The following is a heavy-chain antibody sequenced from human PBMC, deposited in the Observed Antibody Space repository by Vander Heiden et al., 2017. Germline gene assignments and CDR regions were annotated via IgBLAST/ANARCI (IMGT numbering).Heavy chain of an antibody. V-gene: IGHV4-59*01. CDR1: GGSISRYY. J-gene: IGHJ4*02. CDR2: SDYSGST. CDR3: ARDKGGDHFDY. Sequence: HAPLQASCPVLQTPSEALSLTRPATGGSISRYYWSWIRQPPVKGLEWIGYSDYSGSTNYNPSLKSRVTISVDTSKNQFSLKLSSVTAADTAVYYCARDKGGDHFDYWGQGTLVTVSS. D-gene: IGHD4-17*01.